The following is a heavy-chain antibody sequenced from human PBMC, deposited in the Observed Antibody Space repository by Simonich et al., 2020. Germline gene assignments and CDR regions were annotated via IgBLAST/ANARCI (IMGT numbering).Heavy chain of an antibody. V-gene: IGHV3-21*01. CDR2: ISRCSSYI. CDR1: GFTFSSYS. CDR3: ARDVDTAMVFDY. D-gene: IGHD5-18*01. Sequence: EVQLVESGGGLVKPGGSLRLSCAASGFTFSSYSMTWVRQAPGKGLEWVASISRCSSYINYAASVKGRFTSSRDNAKNSLYLQMNSLRAEDTAVYYCARDVDTAMVFDYWGQGTLVTVSS. J-gene: IGHJ4*02.